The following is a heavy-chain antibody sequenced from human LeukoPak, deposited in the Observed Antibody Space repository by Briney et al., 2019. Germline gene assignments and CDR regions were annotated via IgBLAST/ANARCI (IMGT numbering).Heavy chain of an antibody. D-gene: IGHD3-10*01. CDR1: GGSINSSSYY. CDR2: IYYSGST. CDR3: ARVGVIRYNWFVP. J-gene: IGHJ5*02. V-gene: IGHV4-39*07. Sequence: SETLSLTCTVSGGSINSSSYYWGWIRQPPGKGLEWIGSIYYSGSTYYNPSLKSRVTISVDTSKNQFSLKLSSVTAADTAVYYCARVGVIRYNWFVPWGQGTLVTVSS.